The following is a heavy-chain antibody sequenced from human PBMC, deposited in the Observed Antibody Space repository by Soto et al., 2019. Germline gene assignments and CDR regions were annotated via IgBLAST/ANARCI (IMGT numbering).Heavy chain of an antibody. J-gene: IGHJ6*01. CDR1: GFTFRDYA. D-gene: IGHD2-2*01. CDR2: MRAKAFGGTT. Sequence: GGSLRLSCKGSGFTFRDYAISWVRQAPGKGLQWVGFMRAKAFGGTTEYATFVKGRFTISRDDSKSVAYLQMNSLETEDTAVYYCTREGAYTSPPYYYFYAMDVWGQGTRVTVSS. V-gene: IGHV3-49*04. CDR3: TREGAYTSPPYYYFYAMDV.